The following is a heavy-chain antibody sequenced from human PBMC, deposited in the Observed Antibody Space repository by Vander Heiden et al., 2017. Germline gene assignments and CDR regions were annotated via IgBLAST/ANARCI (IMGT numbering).Heavy chain of an antibody. CDR2: ISGSGAST. D-gene: IGHD3-10*01. CDR1: AFTFISYA. CDR3: AKVRPLGERRFDY. J-gene: IGHJ4*02. Sequence: EVQLFEPGGGLVQPVGSLILYYPASAFTFISYAIYWVRQAPGKGLEWVSEISGSGASTYYADSVKGRFTISRDNSKNTLYLQMNSLRAEDTAVYYCAKVRPLGERRFDYWGQGTLVTVSS. V-gene: IGHV3-23*01.